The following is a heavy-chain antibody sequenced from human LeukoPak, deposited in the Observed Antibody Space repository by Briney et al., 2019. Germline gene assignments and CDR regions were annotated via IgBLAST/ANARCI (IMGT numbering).Heavy chain of an antibody. D-gene: IGHD2-15*01. CDR1: GFTFSSYW. V-gene: IGHV3-7*01. CDR3: ARATVYCSGGSCYFPYYYYGMDV. J-gene: IGHJ6*02. CDR2: IKQDGSEK. Sequence: GGSLRLSCAASGFTFSSYWMSWVRQAPGKGLEWVANIKQDGSEKYYVDSVKGRFTISRDNAKNSLYLQMNSLRAEDTAVYYCARATVYCSGGSCYFPYYYYGMDVWGQGTTVTVSS.